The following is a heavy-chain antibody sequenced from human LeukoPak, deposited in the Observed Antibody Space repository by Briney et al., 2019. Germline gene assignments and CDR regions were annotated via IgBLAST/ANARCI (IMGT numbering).Heavy chain of an antibody. CDR2: IKQDGSEK. CDR3: ARDTYDSSGYYAHLDY. V-gene: IGHV3-7*01. D-gene: IGHD3-22*01. CDR1: GFTFSSYW. Sequence: PGGSLRLSCAASGFTFSSYWMNWVRQAPGKGLKWVANIKQDGSEKYYVDSVKGRFTISRDNAKNSLYLQMSSLRAEDTAVYYCARDTYDSSGYYAHLDYWGQGTLVTVSS. J-gene: IGHJ4*02.